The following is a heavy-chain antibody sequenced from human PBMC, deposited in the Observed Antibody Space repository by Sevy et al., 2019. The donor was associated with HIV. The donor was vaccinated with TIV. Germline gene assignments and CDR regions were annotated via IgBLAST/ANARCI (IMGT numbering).Heavy chain of an antibody. J-gene: IGHJ6*02. V-gene: IGHV3-30*02. CDR1: GFRFSDYG. Sequence: GSLRLSCAASGFRFSDYGMHWVRQAPGKGLEWVSLIRFDGSMKYIADSVKGRFTISRDNVKDTLYLQMNSLRPEDTAVYYCAKDHYDYRTGYYGYYGMDVWGQGTTVTVSS. D-gene: IGHD3-3*01. CDR3: AKDHYDYRTGYYGYYGMDV. CDR2: IRFDGSMK.